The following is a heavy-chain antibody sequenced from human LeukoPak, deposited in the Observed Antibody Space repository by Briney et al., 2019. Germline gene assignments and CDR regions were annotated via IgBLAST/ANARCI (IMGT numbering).Heavy chain of an antibody. CDR1: GYTFTSNY. CDR2: ISPSGGST. J-gene: IGHJ4*02. D-gene: IGHD3-10*01. Sequence: ASVKVSCKAFGYTFTSNYMHWVRQAPGQGPEWMGVISPSGGSTTYAQKFQGRVTLTRDMSTSTDYLELSSLRSEDTAVYCCARDMYYYGSGSYRFDYWGQGTLVTVSS. V-gene: IGHV1-46*01. CDR3: ARDMYYYGSGSYRFDY.